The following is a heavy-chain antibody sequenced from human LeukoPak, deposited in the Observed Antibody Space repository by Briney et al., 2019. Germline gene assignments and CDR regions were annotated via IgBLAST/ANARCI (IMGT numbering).Heavy chain of an antibody. J-gene: IGHJ4*02. CDR1: SGSMTSYY. V-gene: IGHV4-38-2*02. D-gene: IGHD6-19*01. Sequence: MPSETLSLTCTVSSGSMTSYYWSWIRQPPGKGLEWIGSIYHSGSTFYNPSLKSRVTISVDTPKNQFSLKLTSVTAADTAIYYCARDNIAVAATTFDYWGQGTLVTVSS. CDR3: ARDNIAVAATTFDY. CDR2: IYHSGST.